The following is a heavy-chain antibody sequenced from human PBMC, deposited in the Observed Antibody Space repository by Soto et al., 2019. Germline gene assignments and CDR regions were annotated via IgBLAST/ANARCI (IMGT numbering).Heavy chain of an antibody. CDR3: AREGDDYCSGTRCFHYYGLDV. V-gene: IGHV3-33*05. CDR1: GFTFNSYG. Sequence: QVQLVESGGGVVQPGTSLRLSCTASGFTFNSYGIHWVRQAPGKGLEWLALIEYNAKNRFYADSVKGRFSISSDNSRNTLYLQVNGLRAEDTAVYSCAREGDDYCSGTRCFHYYGLDVWGQGTTVIVSS. J-gene: IGHJ6*02. D-gene: IGHD2-15*01. CDR2: IEYNAKNR.